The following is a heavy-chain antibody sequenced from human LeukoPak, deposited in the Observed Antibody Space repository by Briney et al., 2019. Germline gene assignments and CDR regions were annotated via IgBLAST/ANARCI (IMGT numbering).Heavy chain of an antibody. CDR2: TYYRSTWYN. V-gene: IGHV6-1*01. J-gene: IGHJ5*02. Sequence: SQTHSLTCALSGDSVSSNSVTWNWIRQSPSRGLEWLGRTYYRSTWYNDYAVSVRGRITVNPDTSKNQFSLHLNSVTPEDTAVYYCARRLTQYDCFDPWGQGILVTVSS. CDR3: ARRLTQYDCFDP. D-gene: IGHD2-2*01. CDR1: GDSVSSNSVT.